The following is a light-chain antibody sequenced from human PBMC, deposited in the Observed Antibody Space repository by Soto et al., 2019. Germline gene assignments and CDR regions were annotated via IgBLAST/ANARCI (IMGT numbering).Light chain of an antibody. CDR1: QSVLYSSNNKNY. CDR2: WAS. V-gene: IGKV4-1*01. CDR3: QQFYNTPFT. J-gene: IGKJ3*01. Sequence: DIVMTQSPDSLAVSLGERATINCKSSQSVLYSSNNKNYLAWYQQNPGQPPKLLIYWASTRESGVPDRFSGSGSGTDFTLTISSLQAEDVAVYYCQQFYNTPFTFGLGTKVDIK.